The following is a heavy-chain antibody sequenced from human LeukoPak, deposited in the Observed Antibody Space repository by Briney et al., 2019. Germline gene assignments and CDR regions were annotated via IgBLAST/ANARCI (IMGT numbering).Heavy chain of an antibody. J-gene: IGHJ4*02. D-gene: IGHD6-13*01. Sequence: SETLSLTCAVYGESVSGYYWNWIRQPPGKGLEWIGEINHSGSTNYNPSLKSRVTISVDTSKNQFSLKQRSVTAADTAVYYCARRVRSNCLDYWGQGTLVTVSS. CDR2: INHSGST. V-gene: IGHV4-34*01. CDR3: ARRVRSNCLDY. CDR1: GESVSGYY.